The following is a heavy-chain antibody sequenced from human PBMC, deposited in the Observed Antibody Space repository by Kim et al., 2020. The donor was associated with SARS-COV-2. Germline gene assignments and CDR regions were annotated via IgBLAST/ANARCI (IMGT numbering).Heavy chain of an antibody. CDR3: ARDRAVAGTFWFDP. CDR2: INTNTGNP. V-gene: IGHV7-4-1*02. Sequence: ASVKVSCKASGYTLINYAMNWVRQAPGQGLEWMGWINTNTGNPTYAQGFTGRFVFSLDTSVNTAYLQISSLKAEDTAVYYCARDRAVAGTFWFDPWGQGTLVTVSA. D-gene: IGHD6-19*01. J-gene: IGHJ5*02. CDR1: GYTLINYA.